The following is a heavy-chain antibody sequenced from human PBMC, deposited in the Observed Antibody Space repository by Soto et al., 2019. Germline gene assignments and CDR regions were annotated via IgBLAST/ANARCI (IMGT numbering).Heavy chain of an antibody. CDR3: ARVVDYYYDSSGYYYYWFDP. CDR2: IYYSGST. CDR1: GGSISSYY. D-gene: IGHD3-22*01. Sequence: ETLSLTCTVSGGSISSYYWSWIRQPPGKGLEWIGYIYYSGSTNYNPSLKSRVTISVDTSKNQFSLKLSSVTAADTAVYYCARVVDYYYDSSGYYYYWFDPWGQGTLVTVSS. J-gene: IGHJ5*02. V-gene: IGHV4-59*01.